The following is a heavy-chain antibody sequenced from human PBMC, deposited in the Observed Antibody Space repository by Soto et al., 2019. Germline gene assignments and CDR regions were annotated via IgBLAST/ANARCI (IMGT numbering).Heavy chain of an antibody. Sequence: QVQLQESGPGLVKPSQTLSLTCTVSGGSISSGDYYWSWIHQPPGKGLEWIGYIYYSGSTYYNPSLKSRVTISVDTSKNQFSLKLSSVTAADTAVYYCAGLGRVAAADYYGMDVWGQGTTVTVSS. CDR1: GGSISSGDYY. V-gene: IGHV4-30-4*01. CDR2: IYYSGST. CDR3: AGLGRVAAADYYGMDV. D-gene: IGHD6-13*01. J-gene: IGHJ6*02.